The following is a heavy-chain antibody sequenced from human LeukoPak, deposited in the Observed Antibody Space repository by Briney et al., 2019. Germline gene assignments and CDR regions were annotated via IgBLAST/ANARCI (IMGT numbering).Heavy chain of an antibody. CDR1: GFTFSSYA. D-gene: IGHD1-1*01. V-gene: IGHV3-23*01. CDR2: ISGSGGST. J-gene: IGHJ6*02. CDR3: ARDNLPTTGNYYYGMDV. Sequence: PGGSLRLSCAASGFTFSSYAMSWVRQAPGKGLEWVSGISGSGGSTYYADSVKGRFTISRDNAKNSLYLQMNSLRAEDTAVYYCARDNLPTTGNYYYGMDVWGQGTTVTVSS.